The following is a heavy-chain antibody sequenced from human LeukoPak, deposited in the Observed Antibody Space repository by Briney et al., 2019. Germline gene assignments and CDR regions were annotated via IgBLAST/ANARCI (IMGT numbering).Heavy chain of an antibody. D-gene: IGHD6-19*01. V-gene: IGHV3-7*01. CDR3: ARDQPEIAVAGVFDY. J-gene: IGHJ4*02. CDR1: GLTFSSYW. Sequence: PGGSLRLSCAASGLTFSSYWMSWVRQAPGKGLKWVANIKQDGSEKYYVDSVKGRFTISRDNAKNSLYLQMNSLRAEDTAVYYCARDQPEIAVAGVFDYWGQGTLVTVSS. CDR2: IKQDGSEK.